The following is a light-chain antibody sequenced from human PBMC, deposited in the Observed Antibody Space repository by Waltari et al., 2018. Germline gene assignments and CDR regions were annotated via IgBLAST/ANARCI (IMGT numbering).Light chain of an antibody. CDR2: GAS. Sequence: ETVLTQSPGTLSLSPGERATLSCRASQSVSSSYLAWYQQKPGQAPRLLNYGASSRATGIPDRFSGSGSGTDFTLTISRLEPEDFAVYYCQQYGSSPWWTFGQGTKVEIK. J-gene: IGKJ1*01. CDR1: QSVSSSY. CDR3: QQYGSSPWWT. V-gene: IGKV3-20*01.